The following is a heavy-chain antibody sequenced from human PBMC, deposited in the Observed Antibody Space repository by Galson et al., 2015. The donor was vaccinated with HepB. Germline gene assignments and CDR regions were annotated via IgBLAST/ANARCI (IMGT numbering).Heavy chain of an antibody. CDR2: MNPNSGNT. J-gene: IGHJ6*02. CDR1: GYTFSSYD. D-gene: IGHD5-18*01. V-gene: IGHV1-8*01. Sequence: SVKVSCKASGYTFSSYDINWVRQATGQGLEWMGWMNPNSGNTGYAQKFQGRVTMTRNTSISTAYMELSSLRSEDTAVYYCARGPQIQLWLKRHYGMDVWGQGTTVTVSS. CDR3: ARGPQIQLWLKRHYGMDV.